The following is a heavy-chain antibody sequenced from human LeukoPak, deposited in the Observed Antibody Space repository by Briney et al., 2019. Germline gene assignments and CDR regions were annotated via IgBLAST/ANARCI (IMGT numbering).Heavy chain of an antibody. CDR2: TYYRTKWYN. J-gene: IGHJ4*02. CDR1: GDSVSSNSAA. CDR3: ARGFYDSSGVAFES. D-gene: IGHD3-22*01. Sequence: SQTLSLTCAISGDSVSSNSAAWHWIRQSPSRGLEWSGRTYYRTKWYNDYAVSVNSRITINPDTSKNQFSLQLNTVTPEDTAVYYCARGFYDSSGVAFESWGQGTLVTVSS. V-gene: IGHV6-1*01.